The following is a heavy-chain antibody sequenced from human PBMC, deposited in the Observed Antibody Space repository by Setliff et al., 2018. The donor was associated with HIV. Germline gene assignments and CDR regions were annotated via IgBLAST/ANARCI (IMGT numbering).Heavy chain of an antibody. CDR2: INHSGST. J-gene: IGHJ6*03. CDR1: GGSFSGYY. V-gene: IGHV4-34*01. D-gene: IGHD3-3*01. CDR3: ARGTAYYNFWSGYSQDYYYYMDV. Sequence: PSETLSLTCAVYGGSFSGYYWSWIRQSPGKGPEWIGEINHSGSTKYNPSLKSRVTISVDTSKNQFSLKLSSVTAADTAVYYCARGTAYYNFWSGYSQDYYYYMDVWGKGTTVTVSS.